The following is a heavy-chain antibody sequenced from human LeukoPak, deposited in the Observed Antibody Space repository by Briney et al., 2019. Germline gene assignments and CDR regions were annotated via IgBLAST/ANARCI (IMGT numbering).Heavy chain of an antibody. D-gene: IGHD6-13*01. CDR1: GFTFSSYA. J-gene: IGHJ4*02. CDR2: IYSGGST. V-gene: IGHV3-23*03. Sequence: GGSLRLSCAASGFTFSSYAMSWVRQAPGKGLEWVSVIYSGGSTYYVDSVKGRFTISRDNSKNTLYLQMNSLRAEDTAIYYCATHSSSWSFDYWGRGTLVTVSS. CDR3: ATHSSSWSFDY.